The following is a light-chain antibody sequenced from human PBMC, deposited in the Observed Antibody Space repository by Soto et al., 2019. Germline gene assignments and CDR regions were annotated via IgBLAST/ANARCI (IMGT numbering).Light chain of an antibody. Sequence: DIQMTQSPSTLSASVGDRVTITCRASQSISNWLAWYQQKPGKAPKVLIYKTSILESGVPPRFSGSGSWTEFTLTISSLQPDDFATYYCQQYNSYSWTFGQGTKVEIK. CDR2: KTS. V-gene: IGKV1-5*03. CDR3: QQYNSYSWT. J-gene: IGKJ1*01. CDR1: QSISNW.